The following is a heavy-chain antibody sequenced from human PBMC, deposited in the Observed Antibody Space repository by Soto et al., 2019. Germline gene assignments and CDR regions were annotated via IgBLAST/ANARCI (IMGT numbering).Heavy chain of an antibody. CDR3: ARDLWVEPELYYYGMDV. D-gene: IGHD1-1*01. CDR2: IFYSGTT. V-gene: IGHV4-30-4*01. CDR1: GDSISSADYY. Sequence: QVQLQESGPGLVRSSQTLSLTCTVSGDSISSADYYWSWIRQTPGKGLEWIGHIFYSGTTYYNPSLKSRLTISVDTSKNHFSLRLTSVTAADTAVYYCARDLWVEPELYYYGMDVWGQGTTVTVSS. J-gene: IGHJ6*02.